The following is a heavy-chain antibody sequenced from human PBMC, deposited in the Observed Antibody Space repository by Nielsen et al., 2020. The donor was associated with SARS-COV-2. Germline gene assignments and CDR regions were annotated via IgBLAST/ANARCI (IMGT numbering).Heavy chain of an antibody. CDR1: GGSISSYY. V-gene: IGHV4-59*01. D-gene: IGHD6-19*01. CDR3: ARGLGKWLAPDY. CDR2: IYYSGST. J-gene: IGHJ4*02. Sequence: SETLSLTCTVSGGSISSYYWSWIRQPPGKGLEWIGYIYYSGSTNYNPSLKSRVTISVDTSKNQFSLKLSSVTAADTAVYYCARGLGKWLAPDYWGQGTLVTVSS.